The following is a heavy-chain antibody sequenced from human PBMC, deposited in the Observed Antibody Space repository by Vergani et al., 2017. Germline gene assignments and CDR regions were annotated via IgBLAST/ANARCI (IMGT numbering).Heavy chain of an antibody. CDR1: GFTFSSYS. CDR3: ARGGYSGCYYADGATYDGMDV. V-gene: IGHV3-21*01. CDR2: ISRSSSYI. J-gene: IGHJ6*02. Sequence: EVQLVESGGGLVKPGGSLRLSCAASGFTFSSYSMNWVRQAPGKGLEWVSSISRSSSYIYSADSVTGRFTISRDNATNSLYLHMNSLRAEDTAVVYCARGGYSGCYYADGATYDGMDVWGQGTTVTVSS. D-gene: IGHD1-26*01.